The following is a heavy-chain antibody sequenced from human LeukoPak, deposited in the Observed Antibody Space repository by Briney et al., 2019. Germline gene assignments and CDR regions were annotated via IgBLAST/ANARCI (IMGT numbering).Heavy chain of an antibody. D-gene: IGHD1-26*01. Sequence: GGSLRLSCAASGFTFSSYAMSWVRQAPGKGLEWVSAISGSGGSTYYADSVKGRFTISRDNAKNSLYLQMHSLRAEDTAVYYCARDVSRYSGSYYDYWGQGTLVIVSS. CDR2: ISGSGGST. J-gene: IGHJ4*02. V-gene: IGHV3-23*01. CDR1: GFTFSSYA. CDR3: ARDVSRYSGSYYDY.